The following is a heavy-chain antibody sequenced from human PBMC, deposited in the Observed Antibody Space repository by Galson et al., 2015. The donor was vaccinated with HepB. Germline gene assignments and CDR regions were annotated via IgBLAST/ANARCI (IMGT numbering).Heavy chain of an antibody. CDR1: GYTFTGYY. Sequence: SVKVSCKASGYTFTGYYMHWVRQAPGQGLEWMGWINPNSGGTNYAQKFQGWVTMTRDTSISTAYMELSRLRSDDTAVYCCAREGWPFPTYYYYGMDVWGQGTTVTVSS. J-gene: IGHJ6*02. V-gene: IGHV1-2*04. CDR2: INPNSGGT. D-gene: IGHD5-24*01. CDR3: AREGWPFPTYYYYGMDV.